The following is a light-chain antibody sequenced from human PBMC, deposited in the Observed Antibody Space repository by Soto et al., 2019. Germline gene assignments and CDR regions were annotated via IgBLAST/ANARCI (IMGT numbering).Light chain of an antibody. CDR1: QGISSY. Sequence: DIQMTQSPSSLSASVGDRVTITCRASQGISSYLAWYQRKPGEVPNLLIYAASTLQSGVPSRFSGSGSGTDFTLTISSLQPEDVANYYCQKYNNAPYTFGQGTKLEIK. CDR3: QKYNNAPYT. V-gene: IGKV1-27*01. J-gene: IGKJ2*01. CDR2: AAS.